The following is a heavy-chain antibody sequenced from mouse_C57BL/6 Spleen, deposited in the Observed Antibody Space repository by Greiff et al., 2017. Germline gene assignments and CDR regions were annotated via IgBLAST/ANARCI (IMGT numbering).Heavy chain of an antibody. D-gene: IGHD1-1*01. Sequence: QVQLQQSGPELVKPGASVKISCKASGYAFSSSWMNWVKQRPGKGLEWIGRISPGDGDTNYNGKFKGKATLTADKSYSTAYMQLSSLTSKDSAVYYCARRTTTVGWYFDVWGTGTTVTVSS. CDR2: ISPGDGDT. J-gene: IGHJ1*03. V-gene: IGHV1-82*01. CDR1: GYAFSSSW. CDR3: ARRTTTVGWYFDV.